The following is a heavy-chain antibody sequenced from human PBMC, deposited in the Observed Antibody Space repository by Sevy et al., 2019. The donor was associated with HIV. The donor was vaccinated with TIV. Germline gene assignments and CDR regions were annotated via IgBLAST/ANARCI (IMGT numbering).Heavy chain of an antibody. D-gene: IGHD3-10*01. Sequence: GGSLRLSCAVSGLNFNDDWMNWVRQAPRKGLEWLGRIKSVSDGGATEYSAAVKGRFIISRDDSKNTVSLQMDSLKTDDTAVYYCTTGQFVGFTWGQGTQVTVSS. CDR2: IKSVSDGGAT. J-gene: IGHJ4*02. V-gene: IGHV3-15*01. CDR1: GLNFNDDW. CDR3: TTGQFVGFT.